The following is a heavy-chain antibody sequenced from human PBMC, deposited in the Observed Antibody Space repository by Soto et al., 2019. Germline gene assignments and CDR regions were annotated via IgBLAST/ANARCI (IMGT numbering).Heavy chain of an antibody. J-gene: IGHJ6*02. CDR3: AAEPLWFGELSNYCMDV. Sequence: EVQLVESGGGLVKPGGSLRLSCAASGFTFSSYSMNWVRQAPGKGLEWVSSISSSSSYIYYADSVKGRFTISRDNAKNSLYLQMNSLRAEVTAVYYCAAEPLWFGELSNYCMDVWGQGTTVTVSS. V-gene: IGHV3-21*01. CDR2: ISSSSSYI. CDR1: GFTFSSYS. D-gene: IGHD3-10*01.